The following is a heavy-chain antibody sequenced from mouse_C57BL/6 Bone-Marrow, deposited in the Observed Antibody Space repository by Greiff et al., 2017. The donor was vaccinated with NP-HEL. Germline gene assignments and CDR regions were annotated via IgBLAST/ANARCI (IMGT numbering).Heavy chain of an antibody. V-gene: IGHV5-6*01. CDR3: ARHGGSSYAWFAY. CDR2: ISSGGSYT. CDR1: GFTFSSYG. J-gene: IGHJ3*01. Sequence: EVQGVESGGDLVKPGGSLKLSCAASGFTFSSYGMSWVRQTPDTRLEWVATISSGGSYTYYPDSVKGRFPLARDNAKNTLYLQMSSLKSEDTAMYYCARHGGSSYAWFAYWGQGTLVTVSA. D-gene: IGHD1-1*01.